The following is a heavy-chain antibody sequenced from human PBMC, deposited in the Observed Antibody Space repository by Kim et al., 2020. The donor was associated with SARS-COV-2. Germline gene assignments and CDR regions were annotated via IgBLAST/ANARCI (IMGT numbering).Heavy chain of an antibody. D-gene: IGHD3-10*01. J-gene: IGHJ4*02. V-gene: IGHV4-34*01. CDR3: GSEYYFGSGSYNY. Sequence: SNPSLKSRLTISVDTSKSQFSLKLTSVTAADTAVYYCGSEYYFGSGSYNYWGQGTLVTVSS.